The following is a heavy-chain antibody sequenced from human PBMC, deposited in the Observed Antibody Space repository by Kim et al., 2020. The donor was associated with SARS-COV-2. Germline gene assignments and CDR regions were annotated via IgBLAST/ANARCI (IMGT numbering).Heavy chain of an antibody. J-gene: IGHJ6*02. CDR2: ISTIVGGT. CDR1: GFIFSNYA. Sequence: GGSLRLSCAASGFIFSNYAMRWVRQAPGKGLEWVSTISTIVGGTYYADSVKGRFTISRDNSKNTVYLEMNGLRAEDSAVYYCAKGCPRGKMCAMDGWGQGTTVTVSS. CDR3: AKGCPRGKMCAMDG. D-gene: IGHD3-10*01. V-gene: IGHV3-23*01.